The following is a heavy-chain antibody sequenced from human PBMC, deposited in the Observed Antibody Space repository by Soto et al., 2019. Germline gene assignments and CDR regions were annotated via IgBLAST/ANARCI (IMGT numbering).Heavy chain of an antibody. D-gene: IGHD6-6*01. CDR1: GFTFSSYA. J-gene: IGHJ3*02. CDR2: ISGSGSST. Sequence: GGSLRLSCAASGFTFSSYAMSWVRQAPGKGLEWVSAISGSGSSTYYADSVKGRFTISRDNSKNTLYLQMNSLRAKDEAVYYCAKDRPEYSSSSSWYDAFDIWGQGTMVTVSS. V-gene: IGHV3-23*01. CDR3: AKDRPEYSSSSSWYDAFDI.